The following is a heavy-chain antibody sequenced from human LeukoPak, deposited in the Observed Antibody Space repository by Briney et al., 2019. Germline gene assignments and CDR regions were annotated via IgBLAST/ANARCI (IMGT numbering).Heavy chain of an antibody. CDR3: ARVLSGRGSLYDYYYYMDV. Sequence: PGGSLRLSCAASGFTVSSNYMSWVRQAPGKGLEWVSVTYGNGRTYYADSVKGRFTISRDISKNTLYLQMNSLRAEDTAVYYCARVLSGRGSLYDYYYYMDVWGKGTTVTISS. CDR2: TYGNGRT. D-gene: IGHD3-10*01. J-gene: IGHJ6*03. V-gene: IGHV3-53*01. CDR1: GFTVSSNY.